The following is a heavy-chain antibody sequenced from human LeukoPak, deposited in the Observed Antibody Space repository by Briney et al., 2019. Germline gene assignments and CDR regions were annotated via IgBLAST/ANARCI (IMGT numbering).Heavy chain of an antibody. J-gene: IGHJ4*02. CDR2: ISGSGGST. Sequence: PGGSLRLSCAASGFTFSSYGMHWVRQAPGKGLEWVSAISGSGGSTYYADSVKGRFTISRDNSKNTLYLQMNSLRAEDTAVYYCAANSPTYYDFWSGYYNFDYWGQGTLVTVSS. CDR1: GFTFSSYG. CDR3: AANSPTYYDFWSGYYNFDY. V-gene: IGHV3-23*01. D-gene: IGHD3-3*01.